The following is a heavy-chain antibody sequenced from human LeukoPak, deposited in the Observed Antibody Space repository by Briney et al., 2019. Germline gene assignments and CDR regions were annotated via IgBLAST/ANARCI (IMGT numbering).Heavy chain of an antibody. D-gene: IGHD1-1*01. CDR1: GYTFTGYY. CDR3: ARDEGELVRGFSFDDY. Sequence: GASVKVSCKASGYTFTGYYMHWVRQAPGQGLEWMGWINPNSGGTNYAQKFQGRVTMTRDTSISTAYMELSRLRSDDTAVYYCARDEGELVRGFSFDDYWGQGTLVTVSS. V-gene: IGHV1-2*02. J-gene: IGHJ4*02. CDR2: INPNSGGT.